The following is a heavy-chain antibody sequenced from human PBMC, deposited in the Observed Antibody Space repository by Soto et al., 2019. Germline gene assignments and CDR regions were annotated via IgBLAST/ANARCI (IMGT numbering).Heavy chain of an antibody. CDR2: IYHSGST. V-gene: IGHV4-30-2*01. CDR3: ASLGYCCGGRCFPLGSRFGP. J-gene: IGHJ5*02. Sequence: QLQLQESGSGLVKPSQTLSLTCAVSGGSISSGGYSWSWIRQPPGKGLEWIGYIYHSGSTYYNPCXXXGGCSGVDRAXXQXSXXMSSVPAADTAVYYWASLGYCCGGRCFPLGSRFGPWGQGTLVTVSS. D-gene: IGHD2-15*01. CDR1: GGSISSGGYS.